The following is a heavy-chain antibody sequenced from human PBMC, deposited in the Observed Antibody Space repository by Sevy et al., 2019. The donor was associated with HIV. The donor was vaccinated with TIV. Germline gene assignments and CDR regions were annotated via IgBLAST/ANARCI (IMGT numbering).Heavy chain of an antibody. J-gene: IGHJ6*02. CDR2: ISGSGGST. D-gene: IGHD6-13*01. Sequence: GSLRLSCAASGFTFSSYAMSWVRQAPGKGLEWVSAISGSGGSTYYADSVKGRFTISRDNSKNTLYLQMNSLRAEDTAVYYCAKEGERREYSSSWYGEGYYYGMDVWGQGTTVTVSS. CDR3: AKEGERREYSSSWYGEGYYYGMDV. V-gene: IGHV3-23*01. CDR1: GFTFSSYA.